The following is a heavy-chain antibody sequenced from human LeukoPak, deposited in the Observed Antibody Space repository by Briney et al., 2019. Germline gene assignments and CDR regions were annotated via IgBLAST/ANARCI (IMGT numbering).Heavy chain of an antibody. J-gene: IGHJ4*02. V-gene: IGHV4-38-2*02. CDR2: IYHSGSA. D-gene: IGHD4-11*01. CDR3: ARVAVTTVTKLDY. CDR1: GYSLSSGYY. Sequence: SETLSLTCSVSGYSLSSGYYCGWIRQPPGKGLEWIASIYHSGSAYYNPSLKSRVTISVDASKNQCTLKLSSVTAADTAVYYCARVAVTTVTKLDYWGQGTLVIVSS.